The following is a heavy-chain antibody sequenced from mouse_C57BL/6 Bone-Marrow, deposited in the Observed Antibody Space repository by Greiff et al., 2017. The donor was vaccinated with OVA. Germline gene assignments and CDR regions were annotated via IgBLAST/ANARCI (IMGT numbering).Heavy chain of an antibody. J-gene: IGHJ1*03. D-gene: IGHD2-4*01. CDR3: ARETMIPYWYFDV. CDR2: INYDGSST. CDR1: GFTFSDYY. V-gene: IGHV5-16*01. Sequence: DVMLVESEGGLVQPGSSMKLSCTASGFTFSDYYMAWVRQVPEKGLEWVANINYDGSSTYYLDSLKSRFIISRDNAKNILYLQMSSLKSEDTATYYCARETMIPYWYFDVWGTGTTVTVSS.